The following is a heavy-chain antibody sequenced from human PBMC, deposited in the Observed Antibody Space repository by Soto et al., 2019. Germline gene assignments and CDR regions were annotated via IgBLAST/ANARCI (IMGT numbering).Heavy chain of an antibody. J-gene: IGHJ6*02. Sequence: SVKVSCKASGGTFSSYAISWVRQAPGQGLEWMGGIIPIFGTANYAQKFQGRVTITADESTSTAYMELSSLRSEDTAVYYCARRPMGSSANYYYYGMDVWGQGTTVTVSS. CDR2: IIPIFGTA. CDR3: ARRPMGSSANYYYYGMDV. V-gene: IGHV1-69*13. CDR1: GGTFSSYA. D-gene: IGHD6-13*01.